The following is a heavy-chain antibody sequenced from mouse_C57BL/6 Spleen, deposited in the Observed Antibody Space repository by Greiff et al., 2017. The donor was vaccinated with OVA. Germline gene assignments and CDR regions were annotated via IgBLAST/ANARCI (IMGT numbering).Heavy chain of an antibody. CDR1: GYSITSGYD. CDR3: AGGYPSYYFDY. V-gene: IGHV3-1*01. J-gene: IGHJ2*01. D-gene: IGHD2-2*01. CDR2: ISYSGST. Sequence: DVQLQESGPGMVKPSQSLSLTCTVTGYSITSGYDWHWIRHFPGNKLEWMGYISYSGSTNYNPSLKSRISITHDASKNHFFLKLNSVTTEDTATYYCAGGYPSYYFDYWGQGTTLTVSS.